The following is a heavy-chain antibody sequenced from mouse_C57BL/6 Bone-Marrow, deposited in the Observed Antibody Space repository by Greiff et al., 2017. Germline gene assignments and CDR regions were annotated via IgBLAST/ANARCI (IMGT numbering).Heavy chain of an antibody. Sequence: VKLMESGPELVKPGASVKISCKASGYAFSSSWMNWVKQRPGKGLEWIGRIYPGDGGTNYNGKFKGKATLTADKSSSTAYMQLSSLTSEDSAVYFCEKSDYYGWYYLDYWGQGTTLTVSS. J-gene: IGHJ2*01. D-gene: IGHD1-1*01. CDR1: GYAFSSSW. V-gene: IGHV1-82*01. CDR2: IYPGDGGT. CDR3: EKSDYYGWYYLDY.